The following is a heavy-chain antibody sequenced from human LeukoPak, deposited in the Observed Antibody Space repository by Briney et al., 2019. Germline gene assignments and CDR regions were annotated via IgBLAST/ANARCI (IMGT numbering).Heavy chain of an antibody. CDR2: TIGDEDGT. CDR1: GLTFKNFA. D-gene: IGHD6-19*01. Sequence: GGSLRLSCAVSGLTFKNFAMSWGRQAPGKGLEWLAVTIGDEDGTHYADSVRGHFVISTDKSKKTSFLHMNSLRAEDTAVYYCTIDLLTGFSSGWHFGYWGQGTLATVSS. V-gene: IGHV3-23*01. CDR3: TIDLLTGFSSGWHFGY. J-gene: IGHJ4*02.